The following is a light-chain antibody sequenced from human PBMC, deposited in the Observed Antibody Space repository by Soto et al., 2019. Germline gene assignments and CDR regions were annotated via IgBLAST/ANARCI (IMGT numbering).Light chain of an antibody. CDR1: SSNIGSNY. CDR3: AAWDDSLSGLHVV. CDR2: RNN. Sequence: QSVLTQPPSASGTPGQRVTISCSGSSSNIGSNYVYWYQQLPGTAPKLHIYRNNQRPSGVPDRFSGSKSGTSASLAISGLRSEDEADYYCAAWDDSLSGLHVVFGGGTKLTVL. V-gene: IGLV1-47*01. J-gene: IGLJ2*01.